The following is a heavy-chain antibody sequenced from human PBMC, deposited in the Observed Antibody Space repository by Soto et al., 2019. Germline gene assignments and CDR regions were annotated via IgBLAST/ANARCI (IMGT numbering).Heavy chain of an antibody. CDR2: SYHSGST. Sequence: SETLALTCTVSGGSINSAGHSWGWVRQPPGKGLEWIGYSYHSGSTYYNPSLKSRVTISVDTSKNQFSLKLSSATAADTAVYYCARGIAARPNWFDPWGQGTLVTVSS. CDR3: ARGIAARPNWFDP. J-gene: IGHJ5*02. CDR1: GGSINSAGHS. V-gene: IGHV4-30-2*01. D-gene: IGHD6-6*01.